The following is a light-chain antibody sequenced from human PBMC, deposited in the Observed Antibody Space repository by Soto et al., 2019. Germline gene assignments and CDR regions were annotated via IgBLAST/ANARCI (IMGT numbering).Light chain of an antibody. CDR1: QSVSSY. CDR3: QQRRNWPLLT. Sequence: ETVLIQSPATLSSSPGERATLSCRAIQSVSSYLAWYQQKPGQAPRLLIYDASNRATGIPARFSGSGSGTDFTLTISCLEPEDFAVYYCQQRRNWPLLTFGGGTKVDI. J-gene: IGKJ4*01. V-gene: IGKV3-11*01. CDR2: DAS.